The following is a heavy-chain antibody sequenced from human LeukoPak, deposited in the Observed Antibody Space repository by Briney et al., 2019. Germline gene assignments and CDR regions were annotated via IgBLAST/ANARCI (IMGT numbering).Heavy chain of an antibody. D-gene: IGHD2-15*01. J-gene: IGHJ6*02. CDR1: GGSISSYY. CDR3: ARGCSGGSCCYYYYYGMDV. CDR2: IYYSGST. V-gene: IGHV4-59*12. Sequence: SETLSLTCTVSGGSISSYYWSWIRQPPGKGLEWIGYIYYSGSTNYNPSLKSRVTISVDTSKNQFSLKLSSVTAADTAVYYCARGCSGGSCCYYYYYGMDVWGQGTTVTVSS.